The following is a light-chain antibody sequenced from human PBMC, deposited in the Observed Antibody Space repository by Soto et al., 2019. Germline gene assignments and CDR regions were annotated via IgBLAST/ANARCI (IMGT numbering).Light chain of an antibody. V-gene: IGLV2-14*01. CDR2: DVS. CDR3: SSYTSSSTLEGV. CDR1: SSDVGGYNY. J-gene: IGLJ1*01. Sequence: QSALTQPASVSGSPGQSITISCTGTSSDVGGYNYVSWYQQHPDKAPKLMIYDVSNRPSGVSNRFSGSKSGNTASLTISGLQAEDEADYYCSSYTSSSTLEGVFGTGTKLTVL.